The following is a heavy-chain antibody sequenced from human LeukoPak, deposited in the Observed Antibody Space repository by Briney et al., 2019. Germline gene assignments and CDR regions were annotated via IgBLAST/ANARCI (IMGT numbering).Heavy chain of an antibody. CDR2: IYYSGST. CDR3: ARVASGYNYGPPDY. J-gene: IGHJ4*02. D-gene: IGHD5-18*01. V-gene: IGHV4-39*07. Sequence: SETLSLTCTVSGGSISSSSYYWGWIRQPPGKGLEWIGSIYYSGSTYYNPSLKSRVTISVDTSKNQFSLNLSSVTAADTAVYHCARVASGYNYGPPDYWGQGTLVTVSS. CDR1: GGSISSSSYY.